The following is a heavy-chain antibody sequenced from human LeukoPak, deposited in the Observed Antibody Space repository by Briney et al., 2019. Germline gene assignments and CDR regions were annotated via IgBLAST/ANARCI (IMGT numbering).Heavy chain of an antibody. V-gene: IGHV4-39*01. Sequence: SETLSLTCTVSGGSISSSSYYWGWIRQPPGKGLEWIGSIYYSGSTYYNPSPRSRVTISVDMSKNQFSLKLSSVTAADSAVYYCARHTAMVTGFDYWGQGTLVTVSS. D-gene: IGHD5-18*01. J-gene: IGHJ4*02. CDR3: ARHTAMVTGFDY. CDR1: GGSISSSSYY. CDR2: IYYSGST.